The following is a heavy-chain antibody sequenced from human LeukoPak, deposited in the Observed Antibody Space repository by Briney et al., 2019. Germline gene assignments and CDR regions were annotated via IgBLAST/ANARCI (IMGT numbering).Heavy chain of an antibody. CDR3: ARDLYRIAVAGTNY. J-gene: IGHJ4*02. Sequence: ASVKVSCKASVHTFTGYYMHWVRQAPGQGLEWMGWINPNSGGTNYAQKFQGRVTMTRDTSISTAYMELSRLRSDDTAVYYCARDLYRIAVAGTNYWGQGTLVTVSS. CDR1: VHTFTGYY. CDR2: INPNSGGT. V-gene: IGHV1-2*02. D-gene: IGHD6-19*01.